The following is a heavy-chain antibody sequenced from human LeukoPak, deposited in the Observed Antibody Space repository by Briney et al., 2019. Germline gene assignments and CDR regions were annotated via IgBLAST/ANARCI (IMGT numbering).Heavy chain of an antibody. CDR3: ARQGITIFGALDY. Sequence: SETLSLTCTVSGGSISSYFWSWIRRPPRKGLEWIGYIYYNGNTNYNPSLKSRVTISVDTSKNQFSLKLSSVTAADTAVYYCARQGITIFGALDYWGRGTLVTVSS. CDR1: GGSISSYF. CDR2: IYYNGNT. J-gene: IGHJ4*02. D-gene: IGHD3-3*01. V-gene: IGHV4-59*01.